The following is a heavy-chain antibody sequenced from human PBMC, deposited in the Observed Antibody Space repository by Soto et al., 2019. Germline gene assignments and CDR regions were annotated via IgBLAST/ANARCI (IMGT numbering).Heavy chain of an antibody. Sequence: QVQLVESGGGVVQPGRSLRLSCAASGFTFSSYGMHWVRQAPGKGLEWVAVISYDGSNKYYADSVKGRFTISRDNSKNTLYLQMNSLRAEDTAVYYCICGGPFQHWGQGTLVTVSS. D-gene: IGHD3-16*01. V-gene: IGHV3-30*03. CDR2: ISYDGSNK. CDR3: ICGGPFQH. CDR1: GFTFSSYG. J-gene: IGHJ1*01.